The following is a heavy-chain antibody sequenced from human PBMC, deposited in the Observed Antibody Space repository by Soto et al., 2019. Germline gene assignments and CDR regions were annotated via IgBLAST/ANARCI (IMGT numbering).Heavy chain of an antibody. J-gene: IGHJ3*02. CDR2: ISWNSGSI. V-gene: IGHV3-9*01. D-gene: IGHD3-3*01. CDR1: GFTFDDYA. CDR3: AKVGNLEWLLYDAFDI. Sequence: GGSLRLSCAASGFTFDDYAMHWVRQAPGKGLEWVSGISWNSGSIGYADSVKGRFTISRDNAKNSLYLQMNSLRAEDTALYYCAKVGNLEWLLYDAFDIWGQGTMVTVSS.